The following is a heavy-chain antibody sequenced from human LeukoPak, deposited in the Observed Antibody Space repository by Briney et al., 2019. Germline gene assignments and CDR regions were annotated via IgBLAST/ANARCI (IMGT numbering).Heavy chain of an antibody. CDR1: GYSISSGYY. J-gene: IGHJ5*02. V-gene: IGHV4-38-2*02. CDR3: ARERGHCISTSCYNWFGP. CDR2: IFHTGRT. Sequence: SETLSPTCTVSGYSISSGYYWGWIRQPPGKGLEWIGTIFHTGRTYYNPSLKSRVSLSVDTSKNQFSLKLSSVTAADTAVYYCARERGHCISTSCYNWFGPWGQGTPVTVSS. D-gene: IGHD2-2*01.